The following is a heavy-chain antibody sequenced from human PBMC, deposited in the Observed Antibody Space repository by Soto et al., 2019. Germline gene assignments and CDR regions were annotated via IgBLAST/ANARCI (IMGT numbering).Heavy chain of an antibody. V-gene: IGHV3-23*01. J-gene: IGHJ4*02. CDR2: FSAGGRA. Sequence: QLLESGGGLVQPGGSLRLSCEASGFSFSSYALSWVRQAPGMGLEWVSTFSAGGRAYYADSVKGGFTIAKDTSKNTLSLQASSLGAEDTAVYYCAKESMPHHYGDTLFDYWGQGTQVTVSS. CDR1: GFSFSSYA. CDR3: AKESMPHHYGDTLFDY. D-gene: IGHD4-17*01.